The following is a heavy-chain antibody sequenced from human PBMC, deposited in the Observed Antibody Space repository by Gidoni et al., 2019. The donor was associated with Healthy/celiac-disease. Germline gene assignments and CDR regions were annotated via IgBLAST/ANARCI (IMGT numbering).Heavy chain of an antibody. D-gene: IGHD3-22*01. V-gene: IGHV4-34*01. CDR3: ASYNYYDTSGYYP. Sequence: GLEWIGEINHSGSTNYNPSLKSRVTISVDTSKTQFSLKLSSVTAADTAVYYCASYNYYDTSGYYPWSQGTLVTVSS. CDR2: INHSGST. J-gene: IGHJ5*02.